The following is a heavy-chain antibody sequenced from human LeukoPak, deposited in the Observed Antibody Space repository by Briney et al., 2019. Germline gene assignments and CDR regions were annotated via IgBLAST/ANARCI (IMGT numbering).Heavy chain of an antibody. Sequence: SETLSLTCTVSGGSISVSSYYWGWIRQPPGKGLEWIGSSYYSGSTYYSPSLKSRVTISVDTPQNQFSLKLSSVTAADTAVYYCARSGGYGLFDYWGQGILVTVSS. V-gene: IGHV4-39*01. CDR1: GGSISVSSYY. D-gene: IGHD6-25*01. CDR2: SYYSGST. J-gene: IGHJ4*02. CDR3: ARSGGYGLFDY.